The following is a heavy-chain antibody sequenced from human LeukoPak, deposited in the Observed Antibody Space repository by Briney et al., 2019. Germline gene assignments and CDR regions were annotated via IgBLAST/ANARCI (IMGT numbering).Heavy chain of an antibody. V-gene: IGHV3-7*01. CDR2: IKTDGSEK. CDR1: GFTFSDYW. Sequence: GGSLRLSCAASGFTFSDYWMTWVQQAPGKGLEWVASIKTDGSEKQYVDSVKGRFTISRDSGKNSLYVQMNSLRAEDTAVYFCARSFPDYWGQGTLVTVSS. J-gene: IGHJ4*02. CDR3: ARSFPDY.